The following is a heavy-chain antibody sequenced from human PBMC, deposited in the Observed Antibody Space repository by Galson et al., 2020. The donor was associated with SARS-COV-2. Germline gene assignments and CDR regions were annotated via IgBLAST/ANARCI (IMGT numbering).Heavy chain of an antibody. Sequence: SETLSLTCTVSRGSIDSYYWSWIRQPAGKGLEWIGRVCTSGTTNYNPSLKSRLTLSVDVSKNQFSLRLSSVTAADTAMYYCARGRDGYSSAGAFDVWGQGTMVTVSS. CDR1: RGSIDSYY. CDR2: VCTSGTT. D-gene: IGHD2-15*01. CDR3: ARGRDGYSSAGAFDV. V-gene: IGHV4-4*07. J-gene: IGHJ3*01.